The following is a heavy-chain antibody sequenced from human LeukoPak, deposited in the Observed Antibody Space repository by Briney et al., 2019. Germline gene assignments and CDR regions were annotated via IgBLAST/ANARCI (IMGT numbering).Heavy chain of an antibody. J-gene: IGHJ4*02. V-gene: IGHV3-23*01. CDR1: GFTFSSYA. CDR3: AKNQLVTVYFDY. CDR2: ISGSGGSA. D-gene: IGHD6-13*01. Sequence: GGFLRLSCAASGFTFSSYAMSWVRQAPGKGLEWVSAISGSGGSAYYADSVKGRFTISRDNSKNTLYLQMNSLRAEDTAVYYCAKNQLVTVYFDYWGQGTLVTVSS.